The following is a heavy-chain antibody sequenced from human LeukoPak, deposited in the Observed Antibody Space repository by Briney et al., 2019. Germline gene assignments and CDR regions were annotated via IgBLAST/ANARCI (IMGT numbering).Heavy chain of an antibody. CDR1: GESLSKYY. V-gene: IGHV4-34*01. D-gene: IGHD1-26*01. J-gene: IGHJ4*02. Sequence: ASETLFLTCAVYGESLSKYYWTWIRQSPGKGLEWIGEINHRGSTNLNPSLKSRVTLSVDTSKYQFSLKLTSVTAADAAVYYCASSVGSTDYWGQGTLVTVSS. CDR2: INHRGST. CDR3: ASSVGSTDY.